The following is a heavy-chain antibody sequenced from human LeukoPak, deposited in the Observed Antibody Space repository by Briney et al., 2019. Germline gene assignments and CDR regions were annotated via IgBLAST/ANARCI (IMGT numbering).Heavy chain of an antibody. Sequence: GGSLRLSCAASGFTFDDYAMHWVRQAPGKGLEWVSGINWNSGNIGYADSVKGRFTISRDNAKNSLYLQMNSLRAEDMALYYCAKGPTDQMEWYFDLWGRGTLVTVSS. CDR1: GFTFDDYA. J-gene: IGHJ2*01. CDR2: INWNSGNI. D-gene: IGHD5-24*01. CDR3: AKGPTDQMEWYFDL. V-gene: IGHV3-9*03.